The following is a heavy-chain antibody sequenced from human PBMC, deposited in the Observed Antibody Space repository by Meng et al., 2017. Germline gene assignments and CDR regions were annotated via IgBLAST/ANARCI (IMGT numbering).Heavy chain of an antibody. CDR2: INHSGST. CDR1: GGSFSGYY. D-gene: IGHD3-3*01. CDR3: ARFRVVPTLGRAFDI. V-gene: IGHV4-34*01. Sequence: SETLSLTCAVYGGSFSGYYWSWIRQPPGKGLEWIGEINHSGSTNYNPSLKSRVTISVDTSKNQFSLKLSSVTAADTAVYYCARFRVVPTLGRAFDIWGQGKMV. J-gene: IGHJ3*02.